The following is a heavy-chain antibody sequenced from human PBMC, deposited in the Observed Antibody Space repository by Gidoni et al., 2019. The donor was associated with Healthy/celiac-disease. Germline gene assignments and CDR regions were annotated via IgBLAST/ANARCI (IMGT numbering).Heavy chain of an antibody. CDR2: IKSKTDGGTT. J-gene: IGHJ4*02. D-gene: IGHD4-4*01. Sequence: EVQLVESGGGLVKPGGSLRLSCAAPGFTFSNAWMSWVRQAPGKGLEWVGRIKSKTDGGTTDYAAPVKGRFTISRDDSKNTLYLQMNSLKTEDTAVYYCTTDHKDYGNGGDFDYWGQGTLVTVSS. V-gene: IGHV3-15*01. CDR1: GFTFSNAW. CDR3: TTDHKDYGNGGDFDY.